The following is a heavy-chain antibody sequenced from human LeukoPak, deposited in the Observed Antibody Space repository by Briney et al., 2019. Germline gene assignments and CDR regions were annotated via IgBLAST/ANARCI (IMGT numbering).Heavy chain of an antibody. CDR2: ISGSGSTI. CDR1: GFTFSSYE. Sequence: GGSLRLSCAASGFTFSSYEMNWVRQAPGKGLEWVSYISGSGSTIYYADSVKGRFTISRDNAKNSLYLQMNSLRAEDTAVYYCARSYYYGFTLDYWGQGTLVTVSS. J-gene: IGHJ4*02. V-gene: IGHV3-48*03. D-gene: IGHD3-10*01. CDR3: ARSYYYGFTLDY.